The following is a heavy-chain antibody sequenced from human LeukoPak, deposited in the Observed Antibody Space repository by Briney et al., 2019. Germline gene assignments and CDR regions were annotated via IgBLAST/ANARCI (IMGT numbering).Heavy chain of an antibody. CDR3: ARDRDPGVCGGDCYWAPFDY. CDR1: GGSINNSTYY. Sequence: PSETLSLTCTVSGGSINNSTYYWGWIRQPPGKGLEWIGSIYYSGSTYYNPSLKSRVTISVDTSKNQFSLKLSSVTAADTAVYYCARDRDPGVCGGDCYWAPFDYWGQGTLVTVSS. CDR2: IYYSGST. J-gene: IGHJ4*02. V-gene: IGHV4-39*07. D-gene: IGHD2-21*02.